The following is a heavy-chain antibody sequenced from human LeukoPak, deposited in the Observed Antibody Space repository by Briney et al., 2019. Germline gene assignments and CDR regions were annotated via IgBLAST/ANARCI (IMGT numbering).Heavy chain of an antibody. Sequence: SETLSLTCAVYGGSFSGYYWSWIRQPPGKGLEWIGEINHSGSTNYNPSLKSRVTILVDTSKHRFSLKLSSVTAADTAVYYCASGALKWELTGRLFDYWGQGTLVTVSS. V-gene: IGHV4-34*01. J-gene: IGHJ4*02. CDR3: ASGALKWELTGRLFDY. CDR1: GGSFSGYY. CDR2: INHSGST. D-gene: IGHD1-26*01.